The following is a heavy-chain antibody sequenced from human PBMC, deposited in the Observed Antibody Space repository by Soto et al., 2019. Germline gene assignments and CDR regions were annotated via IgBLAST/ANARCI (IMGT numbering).Heavy chain of an antibody. V-gene: IGHV3-23*01. J-gene: IGHJ4*01. D-gene: IGHD2-21*02. CDR1: GFTFNTYA. Sequence: PGGSPRLSCAASGFTFNTYAMNWVRQAPGKGLEWVSLILSTGASTYYADSVRGRFTISRDNSKDTLYLQMNSLRAEDTAVYYCAKARCSGGDCYIPDCWGQGTLVTVSS. CDR3: AKARCSGGDCYIPDC. CDR2: ILSTGAST.